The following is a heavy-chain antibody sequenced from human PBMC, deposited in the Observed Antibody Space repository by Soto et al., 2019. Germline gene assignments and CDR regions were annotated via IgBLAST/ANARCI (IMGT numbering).Heavy chain of an antibody. CDR3: ARDEADCSSTSCPYGMDV. V-gene: IGHV1-2*02. Sequence: ASVKVSCKASGFTFTSSAVHWVRQAPGQGLEWMGWINPNSGGTNYAQKFQGRVTMTRDTSISSAYMELSRLRSDDTAVYYCARDEADCSSTSCPYGMDVWGQGTTVTVSS. D-gene: IGHD2-2*01. CDR2: INPNSGGT. J-gene: IGHJ6*02. CDR1: GFTFTSSA.